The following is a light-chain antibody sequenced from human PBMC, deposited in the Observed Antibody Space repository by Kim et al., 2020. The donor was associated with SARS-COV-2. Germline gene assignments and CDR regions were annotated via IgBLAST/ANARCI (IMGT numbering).Light chain of an antibody. CDR2: RDN. J-gene: IGLJ3*02. CDR3: SAWDSSLSAWV. CDR1: SNNIGNQG. V-gene: IGLV10-54*04. Sequence: PTATLTCTGNSNNIGNQGAAWLQQHQGHPPRLLSYRDNNRPSGISERFSASRSGNTAALTITGLQPEDEADYYCSAWDSSLSAWVFGGGTQLTVL.